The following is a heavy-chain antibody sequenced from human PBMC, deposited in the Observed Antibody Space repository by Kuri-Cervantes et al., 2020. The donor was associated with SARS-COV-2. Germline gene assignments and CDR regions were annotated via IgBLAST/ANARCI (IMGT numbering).Heavy chain of an antibody. D-gene: IGHD3-10*01. CDR1: GYTFTSYA. CDR2: INTNAGNP. Sequence: ASVKVSCKASGYTFTSYAMNWVRQAPGQGLEWMGWINTNAGNPTYAQGFTGRFVFSLDTSVSTAYLQISSLKAEATAVYYCARDTNFGSGSYCFDPWGQGTLVTVSS. CDR3: ARDTNFGSGSYCFDP. J-gene: IGHJ5*02. V-gene: IGHV7-4-1*02.